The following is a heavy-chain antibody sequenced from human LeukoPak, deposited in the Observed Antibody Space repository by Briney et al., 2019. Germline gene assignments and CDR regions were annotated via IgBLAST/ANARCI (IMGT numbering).Heavy chain of an antibody. CDR1: GGSISSGGYY. CDR3: ARARHYYDSSGYPPNWFDP. D-gene: IGHD3-22*01. J-gene: IGHJ5*02. V-gene: IGHV4-31*03. Sequence: SQTLSLTCTVSGGSISSGGYYWSWIRQHPGKGLEWIGYIYYSGSTYYNPSLKSRVTISVDTSKNQFSLKLSSVTAADTAAYYCARARHYYDSSGYPPNWFDPWGQGTLVTVSS. CDR2: IYYSGST.